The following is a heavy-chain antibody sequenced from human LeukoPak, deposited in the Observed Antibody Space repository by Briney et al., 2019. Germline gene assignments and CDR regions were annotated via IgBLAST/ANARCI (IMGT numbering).Heavy chain of an antibody. CDR1: GFTFSSYA. Sequence: GGSLRLSCAASGFTFSSYAMSWVRQAPGKGLEWVSAISGSGGSTYYADSVKGRFTISRDNSKNTLYLRMNSLRAEDTAVYYCAKSGGSWTNYFDYWGQGTLVTVSS. J-gene: IGHJ4*02. CDR2: ISGSGGST. CDR3: AKSGGSWTNYFDY. V-gene: IGHV3-23*01. D-gene: IGHD3-16*01.